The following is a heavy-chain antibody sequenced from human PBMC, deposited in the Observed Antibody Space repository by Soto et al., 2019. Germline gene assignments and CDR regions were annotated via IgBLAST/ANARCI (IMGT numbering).Heavy chain of an antibody. CDR1: GFTFSTYN. D-gene: IGHD1-26*01. Sequence: PGGSLRLSCAASGFTFSTYNMNWVRQAPGKGLEWVSYISSSGSTIYYADSVKGRFTISRDNAKNSLFLQMNSLRAEDTAVYYCARGWYGGPGNAAAQTNDYWGQGTLVTVSS. CDR2: ISSSGSTI. CDR3: ARGWYGGPGNAAAQTNDY. V-gene: IGHV3-48*04. J-gene: IGHJ4*02.